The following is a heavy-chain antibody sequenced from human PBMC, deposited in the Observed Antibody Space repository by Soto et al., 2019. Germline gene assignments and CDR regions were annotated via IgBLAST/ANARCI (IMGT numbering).Heavy chain of an antibody. CDR3: ARAQGSEQQLVPDY. Sequence: PVGSLRLSCAASGFTFSSYWMHWVRQAPGKGLVWVSRINSDGSSTSYADSVKGRFTISRDNAKNTLYLQMNSLRAEDTAVYYCARAQGSEQQLVPDYWGQGTLVTVSS. J-gene: IGHJ4*02. D-gene: IGHD6-13*01. V-gene: IGHV3-74*01. CDR2: INSDGSST. CDR1: GFTFSSYW.